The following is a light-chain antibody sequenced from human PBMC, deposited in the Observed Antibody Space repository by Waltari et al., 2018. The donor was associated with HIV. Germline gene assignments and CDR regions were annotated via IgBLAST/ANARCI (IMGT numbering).Light chain of an antibody. CDR1: QNVITN. V-gene: IGKV3-15*01. CDR3: QQYNNGPRA. CDR2: GAS. J-gene: IGKJ1*01. Sequence: EIVMTQSPATLSVSPGERVTLSCRAGQNVITNLAWYQLKFGQAPSLLIYGASPSATVIPARFSGGWSGTEFTLTISSLQSEDFAIYYWQQYNNGPRAFGQGTKVEVK.